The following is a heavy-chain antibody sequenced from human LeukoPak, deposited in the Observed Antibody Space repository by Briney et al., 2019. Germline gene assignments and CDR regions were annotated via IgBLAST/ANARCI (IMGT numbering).Heavy chain of an antibody. CDR1: GYTFTGYY. J-gene: IGHJ4*02. CDR2: INPNSGGT. D-gene: IGHD3-22*01. CDR3: ARDRAPTYYYDSSGYYYPGPPDY. V-gene: IGHV1-2*02. Sequence: GASVKVSCKASGYTFTGYYMHWVRQAPGQGLEWMGWINPNSGGTNYAQKFQGRVTMTRDTSISTAYMALSRLRSDDTAVYYCARDRAPTYYYDSSGYYYPGPPDYWGQGTLVTVSS.